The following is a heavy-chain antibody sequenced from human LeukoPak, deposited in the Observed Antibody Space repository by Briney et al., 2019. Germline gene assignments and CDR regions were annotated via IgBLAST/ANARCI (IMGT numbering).Heavy chain of an antibody. V-gene: IGHV4-34*01. J-gene: IGHJ5*02. D-gene: IGHD3-10*01. CDR2: INHGGGT. Sequence: PSETLSLTCAVYGGSFSGYYWSWIRQPPGKGLEWIGEINHGGGTNYNPSLKNRLTISVVTSKNQVSLNLSSVTAADTAVYYCARGLSIGGSRYNWFDPWGQGTLVTVSS. CDR3: ARGLSIGGSRYNWFDP. CDR1: GGSFSGYY.